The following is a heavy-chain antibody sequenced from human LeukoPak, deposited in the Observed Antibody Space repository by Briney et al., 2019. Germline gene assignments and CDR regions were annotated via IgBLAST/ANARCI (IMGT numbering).Heavy chain of an antibody. Sequence: SETLSLTCSVSGDSITYFYWSWIRQAAGKGLEWIGRVSSSGCTYYNASLKSRVAMSVDTSKNQLSLKMMSVTAADTAVYYCARVAYGSSWFDPWGQGTLVTVSS. D-gene: IGHD2-2*01. V-gene: IGHV4-4*07. CDR1: GDSITYFY. CDR3: ARVAYGSSWFDP. J-gene: IGHJ5*02. CDR2: VSSSGCT.